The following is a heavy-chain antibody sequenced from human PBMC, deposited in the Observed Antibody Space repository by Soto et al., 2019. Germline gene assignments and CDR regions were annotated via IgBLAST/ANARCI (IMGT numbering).Heavy chain of an antibody. V-gene: IGHV1-69*13. Sequence: SVKVSCKASGGTFSSYAISWVRQAPGQGLEWMGGIIPIFGTANYAQKFQGRVTITADESTSTAYMELSSLRSEDTAVYYCASPNYYDSSGLYYFDYRGQGTLVTVSS. CDR1: GGTFSSYA. J-gene: IGHJ4*02. D-gene: IGHD3-22*01. CDR2: IIPIFGTA. CDR3: ASPNYYDSSGLYYFDY.